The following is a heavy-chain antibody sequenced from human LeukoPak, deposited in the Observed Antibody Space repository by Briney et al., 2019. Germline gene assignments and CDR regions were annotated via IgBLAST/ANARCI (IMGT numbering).Heavy chain of an antibody. D-gene: IGHD2/OR15-2a*01. CDR1: GGSFSGYY. V-gene: IGHV4-34*01. J-gene: IGHJ3*02. CDR2: IYYSGST. CDR3: AREEYPNAFDI. Sequence: SETLSLTCAVYGGSFSGYYWSWIRQPPGKGLEWIGSIYYSGSTYYNPSLKSRVTISVDTSKNQFSLKLSSVTAADTAVYYCAREEYPNAFDIWGQGTMVTVSS.